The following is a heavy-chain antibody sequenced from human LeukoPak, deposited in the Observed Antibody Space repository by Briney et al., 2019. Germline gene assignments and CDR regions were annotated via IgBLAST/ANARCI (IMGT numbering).Heavy chain of an antibody. Sequence: SETLSLTCTVSGYSISSGYYWGWIRQPPGKGLEWIGSIYHSGSTYYNPSLKSRVTISVDTSKNQFSLKLSSVTAADTAVYYCASNTRDETIAAFDIWGQGTMVTVSS. V-gene: IGHV4-38-2*02. CDR3: ASNTRDETIAAFDI. D-gene: IGHD2-21*01. CDR1: GYSISSGYY. CDR2: IYHSGST. J-gene: IGHJ3*02.